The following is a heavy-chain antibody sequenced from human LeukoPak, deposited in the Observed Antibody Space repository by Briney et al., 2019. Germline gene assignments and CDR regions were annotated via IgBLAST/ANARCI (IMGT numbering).Heavy chain of an antibody. Sequence: PGGSLRLSCAASGFTFSSYWMHWVRQAPGKGPVWVSRINNDGSGTTYADSVKGRFTISRDDAKNTLYLQMNSLRAEDTAVYYCYTATTTFDYWGQGTLVTVSS. J-gene: IGHJ4*02. CDR1: GFTFSSYW. D-gene: IGHD5-12*01. V-gene: IGHV3-74*01. CDR2: INNDGSGT. CDR3: YTATTTFDY.